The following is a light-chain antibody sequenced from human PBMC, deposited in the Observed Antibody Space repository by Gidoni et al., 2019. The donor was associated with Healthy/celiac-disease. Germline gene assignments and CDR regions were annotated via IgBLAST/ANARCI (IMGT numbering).Light chain of an antibody. CDR2: GNS. CDR1: SSNIDAGYD. V-gene: IGLV1-40*01. CDR3: QSYDSSLSGSVV. Sequence: QSVLTQPPSVSGAPGQRVTISCTGSSSNIDAGYDVHWYQQLPGTAPKLLIYGNSNRPSGVPDRFSGSKSGTSASLAITGLQAEDEADYYCQSYDSSLSGSVVFGGGTKLTVL. J-gene: IGLJ2*01.